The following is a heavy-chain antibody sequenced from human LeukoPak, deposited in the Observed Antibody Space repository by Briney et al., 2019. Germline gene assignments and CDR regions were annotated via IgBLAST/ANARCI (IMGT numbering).Heavy chain of an antibody. CDR2: ISAYNGNT. Sequence: ASVKVSCKASGYTFTSYGISWVRQAPGQGLEWMGWISAYNGNTNYAQKLQGRVTMTTDTSTSTAYMELRSLRSDDKAVYYCARVESQYYYDSSGTVDYWGQGTLVTVSS. CDR1: GYTFTSYG. CDR3: ARVESQYYYDSSGTVDY. D-gene: IGHD3-22*01. J-gene: IGHJ4*02. V-gene: IGHV1-18*01.